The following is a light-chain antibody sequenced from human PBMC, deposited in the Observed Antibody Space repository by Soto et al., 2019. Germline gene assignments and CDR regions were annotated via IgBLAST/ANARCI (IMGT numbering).Light chain of an antibody. CDR1: SSDVGGYNP. CDR2: EGS. CDR3: CSYAGSSTYV. V-gene: IGLV2-23*01. J-gene: IGLJ1*01. Sequence: QSVLTQPASVSGSPGQSITISCTGTSSDVGGYNPVSWYQQHPGKAPKLMIYEGSKRPSGVSNRFSGSKSGNTASLTISGLQAEDEADYYCCSYAGSSTYVFGTGTKVTVL.